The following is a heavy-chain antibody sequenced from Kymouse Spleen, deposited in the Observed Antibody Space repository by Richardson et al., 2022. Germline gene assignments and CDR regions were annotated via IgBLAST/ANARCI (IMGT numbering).Heavy chain of an antibody. CDR2: INHSGST. CDR1: GGSFSGYY. D-gene: IGHD6-13*01. CDR3: ARGLAAAGIDY. J-gene: IGHJ4*02. V-gene: IGHV4-34*01. Sequence: QVQLQQWGAGLLKPSETLSLTCAVYGGSFSGYYWSWIRQPPGKGLEWIGEINHSGSTNYNPSLKSRVTISVDTSKNQFSLKLSSVTAADTAVYYCARGLAAAGIDYWGQGTLVTVSS.